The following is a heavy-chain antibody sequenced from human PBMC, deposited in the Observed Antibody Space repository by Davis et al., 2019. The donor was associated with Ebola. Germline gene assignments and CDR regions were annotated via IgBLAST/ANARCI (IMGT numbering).Heavy chain of an antibody. J-gene: IGHJ5*02. CDR3: AKDEVGATSS. CDR1: VITFSSYA. D-gene: IGHD1-26*01. CDR2: ISGSGGTT. V-gene: IGHV3-23*01. Sequence: PGGSLRLSCADSVITFSSYAMTWVRQAPGKGLEWVSAISGSGGTTYYAGSVKGRFTISRDNSKNTLYLQMNSLRAEDTAVYYCAKDEVGATSSWGQGTLVTVSS.